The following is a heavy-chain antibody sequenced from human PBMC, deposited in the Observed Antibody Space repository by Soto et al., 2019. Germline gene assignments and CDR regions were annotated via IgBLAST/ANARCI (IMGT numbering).Heavy chain of an antibody. J-gene: IGHJ6*03. CDR3: ARSLSSRHAYYYYYYMDV. CDR1: GFTVSSNY. D-gene: IGHD6-13*01. CDR2: IYSGGNT. Sequence: EVQLVESGGGLVQPGGSLRLSCAASGFTVSSNYITWVRQAPGKGLEWVSVIYSGGNTYYADSVKGRFTISRDNSRNTLSLQMNSLRAEDTAVYYCARSLSSRHAYYYYYYMDVWGKGTTVTVSS. V-gene: IGHV3-66*01.